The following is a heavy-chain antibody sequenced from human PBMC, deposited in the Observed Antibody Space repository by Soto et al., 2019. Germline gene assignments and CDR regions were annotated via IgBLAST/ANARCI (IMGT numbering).Heavy chain of an antibody. J-gene: IGHJ2*01. CDR2: IFYIGST. CDR3: AVGRVVGASHGLYFYL. CDR1: GGSVRSDQYY. D-gene: IGHD1-26*01. V-gene: IGHV4-61*01. Sequence: QVQLQEAGPGLVRPSETLFLTCTVSGGSVRSDQYYWSWLRQPPGQELEWIGYIFYIGSTNYNPPRWSRDALSQDTSKDQFYRNLRSVTAADSALCYWAVGRVVGASHGLYFYLWGRGTLVTVS.